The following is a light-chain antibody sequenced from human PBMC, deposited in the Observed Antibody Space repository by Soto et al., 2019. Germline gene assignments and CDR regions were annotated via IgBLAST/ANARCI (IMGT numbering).Light chain of an antibody. CDR2: GAS. V-gene: IGKV3-20*01. CDR3: HQYGSSPLT. J-gene: IGKJ4*01. CDR1: QSLSSDS. Sequence: ENVLTQFPGTLSLSPGDRATLSCRASQSLSSDSLAWYQQKPGQAPRLLIYGASSGANGIPDRFSGSGSGTDFTLTISRLEPEDFAVYYCHQYGSSPLTFGGGTKVDIK.